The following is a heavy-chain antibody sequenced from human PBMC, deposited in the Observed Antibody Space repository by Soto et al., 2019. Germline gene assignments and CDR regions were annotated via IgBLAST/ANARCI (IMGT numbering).Heavy chain of an antibody. D-gene: IGHD4-17*01. J-gene: IGHJ5*02. CDR1: EGTFSSYT. Sequence: QVQLVQSGAEVMKPGSSVKVSYKASEGTFSSYTISWVRQAPGQGLEWMGRIIPILGIANYAQKFQGRVTITADKSTITAYRELTSLRSEDTAVYYCARGKSAGDYRAPYNWFVPWGQGSLVTVSS. CDR3: ARGKSAGDYRAPYNWFVP. CDR2: IIPILGIA. V-gene: IGHV1-69*02.